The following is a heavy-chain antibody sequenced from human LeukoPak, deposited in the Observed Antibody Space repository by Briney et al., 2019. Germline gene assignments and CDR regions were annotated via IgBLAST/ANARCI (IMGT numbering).Heavy chain of an antibody. V-gene: IGHV4-61*05. CDR3: ARKVVVAAREPYFDY. Sequence: PSETLSLTCTVSGGSISSSSYYWAWIRQPPGKGLEWIGHIVYSGSANYNPSLNSRVTISVDTSNNQLSLNLSSVTAADSAVYYCARKVVVAAREPYFDYWGQGTLVTVSS. CDR2: IVYSGSA. J-gene: IGHJ4*02. D-gene: IGHD2-15*01. CDR1: GGSISSSSYY.